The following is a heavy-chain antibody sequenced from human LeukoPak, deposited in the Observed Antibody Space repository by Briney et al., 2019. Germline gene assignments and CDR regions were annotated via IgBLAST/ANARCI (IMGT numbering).Heavy chain of an antibody. CDR1: GFSFSSYS. Sequence: GGSLRLSCAASGFSFSSYSMSWVRQASGKGLEWVGRIRSKANSYATAYAASVKGRFTISRDDSKNTAYLQMNSLKTEDTAVYYCTRLVGATENYYYYYYMDVWGKGTTVTVSS. V-gene: IGHV3-73*01. CDR2: IRSKANSYAT. CDR3: TRLVGATENYYYYYYMDV. J-gene: IGHJ6*03. D-gene: IGHD1-26*01.